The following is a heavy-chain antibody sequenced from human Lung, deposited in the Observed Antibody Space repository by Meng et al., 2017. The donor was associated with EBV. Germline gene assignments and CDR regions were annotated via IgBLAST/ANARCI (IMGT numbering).Heavy chain of an antibody. CDR1: GGSIRFGDHY. CDR2: IYDSGST. CDR3: AREYSSSSGLPGP. V-gene: IGHV4-30-4*08. D-gene: IGHD6-6*01. J-gene: IGHJ5*02. Sequence: QVRLQESGPGLVKPSQTLSRTCTVSGGSIRFGDHYWSWIRQPPGKGLEWIGYIYDSGSTSYNPSLMSRVTISVDTPRNQFSLKLTSVTAADTAVYYCAREYSSSSGLPGPWGQGTLVTVSS.